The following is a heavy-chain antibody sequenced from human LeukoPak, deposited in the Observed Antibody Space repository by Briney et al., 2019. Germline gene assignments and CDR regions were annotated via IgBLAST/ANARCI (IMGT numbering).Heavy chain of an antibody. V-gene: IGHV4-39*01. Sequence: SETLSLTCTVSGGSISSSSYYWGWIRQPPGKGLEWIGSIDHSGSTHYNPSLKSRLTIFVDTSKNQFSLKVNSVTAADTAVYYCARNGTVTVSGTKFNYFDYWGQGTLVTVSS. D-gene: IGHD4-17*01. J-gene: IGHJ4*02. CDR1: GGSISSSSYY. CDR3: ARNGTVTVSGTKFNYFDY. CDR2: IDHSGST.